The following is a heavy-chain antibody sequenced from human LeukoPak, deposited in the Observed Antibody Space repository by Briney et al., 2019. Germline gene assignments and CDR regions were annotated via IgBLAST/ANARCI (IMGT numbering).Heavy chain of an antibody. J-gene: IGHJ3*02. CDR1: GCTFTGYY. D-gene: IGHD3-3*01. CDR2: INPNSGGT. V-gene: IGHV1-2*02. Sequence: EASVKVSCKASGCTFTGYYMHWVRQAPGQGLEWMGWINPNSGGTNYAQKFQGRVTMTRDTSISTAYMELSRLRSDDTAVYYCARAFTIFGVVIKIRAFDIWGQGTMVTVSS. CDR3: ARAFTIFGVVIKIRAFDI.